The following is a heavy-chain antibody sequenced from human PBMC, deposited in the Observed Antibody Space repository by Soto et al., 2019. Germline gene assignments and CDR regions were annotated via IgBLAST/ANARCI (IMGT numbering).Heavy chain of an antibody. J-gene: IGHJ1*01. CDR3: ARDPRSITGTTSSEDFQH. Sequence: QAQLMQSGAEVKKPGSSVKVSCKASGGTFSGYAISWVRQAPGQGLEWMGGIIPILGITNYAQKIQGRITIAADESTGTAYLDLRSLRSEDTAVYYCARDPRSITGTTSSEDFQHWGQGTLVSVSS. V-gene: IGHV1-69*01. CDR1: GGTFSGYA. CDR2: IIPILGIT. D-gene: IGHD1-20*01.